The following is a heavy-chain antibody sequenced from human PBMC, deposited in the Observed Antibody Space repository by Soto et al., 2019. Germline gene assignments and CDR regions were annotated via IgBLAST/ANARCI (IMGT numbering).Heavy chain of an antibody. V-gene: IGHV3-30-3*01. CDR1: GFTFSSYA. Sequence: LRLSCAASGFTFSSYAMHWVRQAPGKGLEWVAVISYDGSNKYYADSVKGRFTISRDNSKNTLYLQMNSLRAEDTAVYYCAREYSSGWFDYWGQGTLVTVSS. CDR2: ISYDGSNK. J-gene: IGHJ4*02. CDR3: AREYSSGWFDY. D-gene: IGHD6-19*01.